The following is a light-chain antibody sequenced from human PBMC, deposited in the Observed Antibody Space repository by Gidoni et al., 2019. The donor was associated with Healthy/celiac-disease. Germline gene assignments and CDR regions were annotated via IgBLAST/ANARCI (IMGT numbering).Light chain of an antibody. V-gene: IGKV3-20*01. CDR2: GAS. CDR1: QSVSSSY. J-gene: IGKJ4*01. CDR3: QQYGSSPLLT. Sequence: ELVLTQSPGTLSLSPGERATLSCRASQSVSSSYLAWYQQKPGQAPRLLIYGASSRATGIPDRFSGSGSGTDFTLTISRLEPEDFAVYYCQQYGSSPLLTFGGGTKVE.